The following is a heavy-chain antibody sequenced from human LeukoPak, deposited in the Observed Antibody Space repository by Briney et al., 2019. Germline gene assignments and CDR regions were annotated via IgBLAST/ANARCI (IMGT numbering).Heavy chain of an antibody. CDR1: GYTFTSYG. Sequence: ASVKVSCKASGYTFTSYGISWVRQAPGQGLEWMGWMNPNSGNTGYAQKFQGRVTITRNTSISTAYMELSSLRSEDTAVYYCARIVWSGYSGLAFDIWGQGTMVTVSS. V-gene: IGHV1-8*03. CDR2: MNPNSGNT. CDR3: ARIVWSGYSGLAFDI. J-gene: IGHJ3*02. D-gene: IGHD3-3*01.